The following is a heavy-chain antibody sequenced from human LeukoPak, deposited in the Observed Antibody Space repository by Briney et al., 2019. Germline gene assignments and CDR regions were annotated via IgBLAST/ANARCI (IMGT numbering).Heavy chain of an antibody. Sequence: GGSLRLSCAAYGFTFSSYSMNWVRQAPGKGLEWVSSISSSSSYIYYADSVKGRFTISRDNAKNSLYLQMNSLRAEDTAVYYCARGATVTTNWFDPWGRGTLVTVSS. V-gene: IGHV3-21*01. CDR1: GFTFSSYS. J-gene: IGHJ5*02. D-gene: IGHD4-4*01. CDR2: ISSSSSYI. CDR3: ARGATVTTNWFDP.